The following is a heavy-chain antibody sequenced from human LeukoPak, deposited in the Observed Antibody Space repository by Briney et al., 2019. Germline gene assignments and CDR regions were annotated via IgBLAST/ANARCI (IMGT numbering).Heavy chain of an antibody. CDR1: GFPFSNYD. J-gene: IGHJ4*02. CDR3: AKRLGTSGYHDY. D-gene: IGHD3-22*01. CDR2: ISDSGDRT. V-gene: IGHV3-23*01. Sequence: PGGSLRLSCAAYGFPFSNYDMTWGRQAPGKGLERVSGISDSGDRTYYADSVKGRFTISRDNSKNMLYLQMNSLRVEDTALYYCAKRLGTSGYHDYWGQGTQVTVSS.